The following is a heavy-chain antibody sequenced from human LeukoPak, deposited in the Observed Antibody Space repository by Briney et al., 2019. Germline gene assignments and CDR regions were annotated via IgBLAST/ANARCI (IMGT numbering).Heavy chain of an antibody. V-gene: IGHV4-59*01. CDR2: IYYSGST. Sequence: SETLSLTCTVSGGSISSYYWSWIRQPPGKGLEWIGYIYYSGSTNYNPSLKSRVTISVDTSKNQFSLKLSSVTAADTAVYYCARSGYCSGGSCHPDAFDIWGQGTMVTVSS. J-gene: IGHJ3*02. CDR1: GGSISSYY. D-gene: IGHD2-15*01. CDR3: ARSGYCSGGSCHPDAFDI.